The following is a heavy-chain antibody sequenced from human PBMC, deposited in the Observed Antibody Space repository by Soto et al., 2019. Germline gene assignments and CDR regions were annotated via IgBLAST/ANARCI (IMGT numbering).Heavy chain of an antibody. CDR1: GFTFSSYA. CDR3: AREGRYYDSSGYYPTDFDY. V-gene: IGHV3-30-3*01. Sequence: QVQLVESGGGVFQPGRSLRLSCAASGFTFSSYAMHWVRQAPGKGLEWVAVISYDGSNKYYADSVKGRFTISRDNSKNTLYLQMNSLRAEDTAVYYCAREGRYYDSSGYYPTDFDYWGQGTLVTVSS. J-gene: IGHJ4*02. D-gene: IGHD3-22*01. CDR2: ISYDGSNK.